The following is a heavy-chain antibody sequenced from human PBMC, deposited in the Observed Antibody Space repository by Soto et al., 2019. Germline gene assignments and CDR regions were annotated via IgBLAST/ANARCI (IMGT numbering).Heavy chain of an antibody. D-gene: IGHD1-7*01. CDR3: ARGITGTPSWFDP. J-gene: IGHJ5*02. CDR1: GLTFSSYA. CDR2: ISYDGSNK. V-gene: IGHV3-30-3*01. Sequence: GGSLRLSCAASGLTFSSYAMHWVRQSPGKGLEWVAVISYDGSNKYYADSVKGRFTISRDNSKNTLYLQMNSLRAEDTAVYYCARGITGTPSWFDPWGQGTLVTVSS.